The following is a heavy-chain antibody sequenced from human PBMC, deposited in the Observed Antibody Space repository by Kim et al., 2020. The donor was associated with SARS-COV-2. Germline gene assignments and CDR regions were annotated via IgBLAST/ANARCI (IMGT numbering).Heavy chain of an antibody. CDR3: ARGFYGTADY. Sequence: ASVKVSCKASGYIFTDYAIHWVRQAPGQTIEWMAYINGGDGYVKYSQKFQPRLTIARDTSATTAYMELSRLGSEDTAVYYCARGFYGTADYWGQGTLVTVSS. V-gene: IGHV1-3*01. J-gene: IGHJ4*02. CDR1: GYIFTDYA. D-gene: IGHD3-10*01. CDR2: INGGDGYV.